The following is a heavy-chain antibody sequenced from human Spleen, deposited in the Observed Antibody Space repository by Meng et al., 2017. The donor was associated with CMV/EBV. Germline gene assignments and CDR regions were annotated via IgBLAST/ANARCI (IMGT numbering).Heavy chain of an antibody. J-gene: IGHJ6*02. V-gene: IGHV3-21*01. CDR2: ISSSSSYI. CDR3: ARPANYDFWSGYFYYYYGMDV. D-gene: IGHD3-3*01. CDR1: GFTFSIYS. Sequence: GGSLRLSCAASGFTFSIYSMNWVRQAPGKGLEWVSSISSSSSYIYYADSVKGRFTISRDNAKNSLYLQMNSLRAEDTAVYYCARPANYDFWSGYFYYYYGMDVWGQGTTVTVSS.